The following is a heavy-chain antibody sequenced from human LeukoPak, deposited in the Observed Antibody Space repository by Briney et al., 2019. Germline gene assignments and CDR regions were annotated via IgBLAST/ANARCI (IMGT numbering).Heavy chain of an antibody. CDR2: INSDGSST. J-gene: IGHJ4*02. Sequence: PGGSLRLSCAAPGFTFSTYWMNWVRQAPGKGPVWVSRINSDGSSTSYADSVKGRFTISRDNANNTLYLQMNSLRAEDTAVYYCAREIHRWEVPGYWGQGTLVTVSS. CDR3: AREIHRWEVPGY. V-gene: IGHV3-74*01. CDR1: GFTFSTYW. D-gene: IGHD2-2*01.